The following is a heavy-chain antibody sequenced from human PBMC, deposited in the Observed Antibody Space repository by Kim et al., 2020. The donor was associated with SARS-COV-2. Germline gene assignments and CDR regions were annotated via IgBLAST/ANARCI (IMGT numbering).Heavy chain of an antibody. CDR2: ISYDGSNK. CDR1: GFNFSSYA. CDR3: ARSIAGSYYYGMDV. J-gene: IGHJ6*02. D-gene: IGHD6-6*01. V-gene: IGHV3-30-3*01. Sequence: GGSLRLSCAASGFNFSSYAMHWVRQAPGKGLEWVAVISYDGSNKYYADSVKGRFTISRDNSKNTLYLQMNSLRAEDTAVYYCARSIAGSYYYGMDVWGQG.